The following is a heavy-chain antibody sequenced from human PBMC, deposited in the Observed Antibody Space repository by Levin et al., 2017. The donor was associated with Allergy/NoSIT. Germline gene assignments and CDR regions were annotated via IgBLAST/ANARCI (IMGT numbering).Heavy chain of an antibody. D-gene: IGHD3-10*01. CDR1: GGSISSYY. V-gene: IGHV4-59*01. J-gene: IGHJ6*03. Sequence: SETLSLTCTVSGGSISSYYWSWIRQPPGKGLEWIGYIYYSGSTNYNPSLKSRVTISVDTSKNQFSLKLSSVTAADTAVYYCARANAPFGELYYYYHYYMDVWGKGTTVTVSS. CDR2: IYYSGST. CDR3: ARANAPFGELYYYYHYYMDV.